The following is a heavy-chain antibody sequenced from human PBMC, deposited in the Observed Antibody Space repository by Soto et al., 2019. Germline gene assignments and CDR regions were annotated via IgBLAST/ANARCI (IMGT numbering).Heavy chain of an antibody. CDR3: AGSIAVAGYFDY. J-gene: IGHJ4*02. CDR2: INAGNGNT. CDR1: GYTFTSYA. D-gene: IGHD6-19*01. Sequence: QVQLVQSGAEVKKPGASVKVSCKASGYTFTSYAMHWVRQAPGQRLEWMGWINAGNGNTKYSQKFQGRVPITRDTSASTAYMELSSLRSEDTAVYYCAGSIAVAGYFDYWGQGTLVTVSS. V-gene: IGHV1-3*01.